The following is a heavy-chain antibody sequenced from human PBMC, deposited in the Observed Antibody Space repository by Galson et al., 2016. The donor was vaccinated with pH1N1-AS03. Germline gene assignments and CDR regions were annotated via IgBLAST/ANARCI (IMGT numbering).Heavy chain of an antibody. Sequence: SLRLSCAASGFSFSSYAMSWVRQAPGEGLQWVSSITSGGNTYYADSVKGRFTISRDNARKSLYLQMDSLRADDTAVYYCARGGRGYDEPDDLWGQGTRVAVSS. CDR1: GFSFSSYA. V-gene: IGHV3-23*01. J-gene: IGHJ5*02. CDR2: ITSGGNT. D-gene: IGHD5-12*01. CDR3: ARGGRGYDEPDDL.